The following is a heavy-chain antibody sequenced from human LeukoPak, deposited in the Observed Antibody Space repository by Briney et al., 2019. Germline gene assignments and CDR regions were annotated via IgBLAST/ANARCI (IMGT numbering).Heavy chain of an antibody. Sequence: ASVKVSCKASGYTFTGYYMHWVRQAPGQGLEWMGWINPNSGGTNYAQKFQGRVTMTRDTSISTAYMELSRLRSDDTAVYYCATEYAQGLVRVGWFDPWGQGTLVTVSS. CDR1: GYTFTGYY. D-gene: IGHD6-19*01. J-gene: IGHJ5*02. V-gene: IGHV1-2*02. CDR3: ATEYAQGLVRVGWFDP. CDR2: INPNSGGT.